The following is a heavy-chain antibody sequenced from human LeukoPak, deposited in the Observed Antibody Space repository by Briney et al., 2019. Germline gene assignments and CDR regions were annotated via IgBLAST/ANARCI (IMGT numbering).Heavy chain of an antibody. CDR2: INSKSGDT. Sequence: ASVQVSCKASGYTFTDYYMHWVRQAPGQGLEWMGWINSKSGDTRYAQKFQGRVTMTRDTSIATVYMDLSRLTSDDTAVYYCARSGGWSEYFDYWGQGTLVTVSS. D-gene: IGHD6-19*01. J-gene: IGHJ4*02. V-gene: IGHV1-2*02. CDR3: ARSGGWSEYFDY. CDR1: GYTFTDYY.